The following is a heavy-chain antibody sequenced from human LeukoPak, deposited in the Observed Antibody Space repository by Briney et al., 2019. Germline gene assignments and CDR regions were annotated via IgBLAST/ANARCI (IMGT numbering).Heavy chain of an antibody. CDR1: GFTFSDYY. D-gene: IGHD6-13*01. J-gene: IGHJ4*02. Sequence: GGSLRLSCAASGFTFSDYYMSWIRQAPGQGLEWVSYISSSGSTIYYADSVKGRFTISRDNAKNSLYLQMNSLRAEDTAVYYCARLSSSSWSFDYWGQGTLVTVSS. CDR2: ISSSGSTI. V-gene: IGHV3-11*01. CDR3: ARLSSSSWSFDY.